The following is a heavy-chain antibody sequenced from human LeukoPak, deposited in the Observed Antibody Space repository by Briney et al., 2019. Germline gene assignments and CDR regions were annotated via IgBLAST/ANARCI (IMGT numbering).Heavy chain of an antibody. J-gene: IGHJ4*02. Sequence: PSETLSLTCTVSGGSISSYYWSWIRQPPGKGLEWIGYLYYSVGTNYNPSLKSRVTISGDTSKNQFSLRLTSVTAADTAVYYCARGGDRSGYYYSYWGQGTLVTVSS. D-gene: IGHD3-22*01. CDR2: LYYSVGT. V-gene: IGHV4-59*12. CDR1: GGSISSYY. CDR3: ARGGDRSGYYYSY.